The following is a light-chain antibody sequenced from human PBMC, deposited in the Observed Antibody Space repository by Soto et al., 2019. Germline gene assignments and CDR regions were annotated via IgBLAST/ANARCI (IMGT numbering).Light chain of an antibody. Sequence: DIQMTQSPSTLSASVGDRVTITCRASQNINRDLAWYQQTPGKVPNLLIYHASSLVTGVPSRFSGSGSGTEITLTISSLQPDDFAAYYCQQYSTLWTFGQGTKVDIK. CDR3: QQYSTLWT. J-gene: IGKJ1*01. CDR1: QNINRD. CDR2: HAS. V-gene: IGKV1-5*01.